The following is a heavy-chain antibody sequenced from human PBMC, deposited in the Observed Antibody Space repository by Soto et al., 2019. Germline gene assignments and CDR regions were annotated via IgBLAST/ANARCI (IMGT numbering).Heavy chain of an antibody. Sequence: QVQLVESGGGVVQPGRSLRLSCAASGFTFSSYGMHWVRQAPGKGLEWVAVISYDGSNKYYADSVKGRFTISRHNSKNTLYLQMNSLRAEDTAVYYCAKDPDGNNWFDPWGQGTLVTVSS. CDR3: AKDPDGNNWFDP. J-gene: IGHJ5*02. CDR1: GFTFSSYG. D-gene: IGHD1-26*01. V-gene: IGHV3-30*18. CDR2: ISYDGSNK.